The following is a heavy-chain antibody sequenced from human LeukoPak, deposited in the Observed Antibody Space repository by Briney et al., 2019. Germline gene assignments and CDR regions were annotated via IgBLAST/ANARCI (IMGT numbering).Heavy chain of an antibody. CDR1: GGSISSYY. CDR3: ARQAGDFWRGYSYYFDY. Sequence: SETLSLTCTVSGGSISSYYWSWIRQPPGKGLEWIGYIYTSGSTNYNPSLKSRVTISVDTSKNQFSLKLSSVTAADTAVYYCARQAGDFWRGYSYYFDYWGQGTLVTVSS. J-gene: IGHJ4*02. V-gene: IGHV4-4*09. D-gene: IGHD3-3*01. CDR2: IYTSGST.